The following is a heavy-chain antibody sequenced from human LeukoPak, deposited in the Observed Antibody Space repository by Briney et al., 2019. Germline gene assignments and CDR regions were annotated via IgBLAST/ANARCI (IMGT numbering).Heavy chain of an antibody. CDR1: GYTFTDYW. D-gene: IGHD1-26*01. CDR3: VRDGSGTTPFDH. J-gene: IGHJ4*02. CDR2: ISTDGSST. V-gene: IGHV3-74*01. Sequence: GESLKISCKGSGYTFTDYWIGWVRQAPGRGLVWVSLISTDGSSTIYADSVKGRFTISRDNAKNTLYLQMNSLRAEDTAVYYCVRDGSGTTPFDHWGQGTLVTVSS.